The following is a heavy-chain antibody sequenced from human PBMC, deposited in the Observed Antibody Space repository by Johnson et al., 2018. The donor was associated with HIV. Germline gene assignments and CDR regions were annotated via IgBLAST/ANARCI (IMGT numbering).Heavy chain of an antibody. CDR1: GFTFSNAW. D-gene: IGHD6-19*01. J-gene: IGHJ3*02. V-gene: IGHV3-15*01. Sequence: VQLVESGGGLVKPGGSLRLSCAASGFTFSNAWMSWVRQAPGKGLEWVGRIKSKTDGGTTDYAAPVKGRFTISRDDSKNTLYLIMNSLRAEDTAVYYCARVRRSGWYDNDAFDIWGQGTMVTVSS. CDR2: IKSKTDGGTT. CDR3: ARVRRSGWYDNDAFDI.